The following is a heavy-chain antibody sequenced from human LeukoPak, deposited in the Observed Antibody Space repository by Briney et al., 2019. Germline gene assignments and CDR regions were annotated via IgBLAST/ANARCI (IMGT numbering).Heavy chain of an antibody. J-gene: IGHJ4*02. D-gene: IGHD3-10*01. CDR1: GGSFSGYY. Sequence: SETLSLTCAVYGGSFSGYYSSWIRQPPGKGLEWIGEINHSGSTNYNPSLKSRVTISVDTSKNQFSLKLSSVTAADTAVYYCARVDGSGSYLRGDQGRNADYWGQGTLVTVSS. V-gene: IGHV4-34*01. CDR3: ARVDGSGSYLRGDQGRNADY. CDR2: INHSGST.